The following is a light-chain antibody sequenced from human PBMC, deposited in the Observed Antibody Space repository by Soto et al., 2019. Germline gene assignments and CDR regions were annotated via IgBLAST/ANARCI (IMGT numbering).Light chain of an antibody. J-gene: IGLJ1*01. CDR1: SSNIGAGFD. CDR3: QSYDSSLSAYV. V-gene: IGLV1-40*01. Sequence: QSVLTQPPSVSGAPGQRVTISCTGSSSNIGAGFDVHWYQHLPGTAPTLLISANSNRPSGVPDRFSGSKSGTSASLAITGLQAEDEADYYCQSYDSSLSAYVFGTGTKLTVL. CDR2: ANS.